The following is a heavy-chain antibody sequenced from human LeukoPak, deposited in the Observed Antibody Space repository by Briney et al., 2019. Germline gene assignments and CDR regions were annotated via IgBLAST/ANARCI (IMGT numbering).Heavy chain of an antibody. V-gene: IGHV4-39*01. Sequence: PSETLSLTCTVSGGSISSSSYYWSWIRQPPGKGLEWIGSVYYSGSTYYNPSLKSQITISVDTSKNQFSLNLSSVTAADTAVYYCARRSVYSYFDYWGQGTLVTVSS. D-gene: IGHD4-11*01. CDR2: VYYSGST. J-gene: IGHJ4*02. CDR1: GGSISSSSYY. CDR3: ARRSVYSYFDY.